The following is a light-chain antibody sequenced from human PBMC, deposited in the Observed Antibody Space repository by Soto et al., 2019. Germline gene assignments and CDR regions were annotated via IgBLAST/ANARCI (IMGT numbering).Light chain of an antibody. CDR3: QQYNNWPPIT. CDR1: QSVSSY. Sequence: EIVLTQSPATLSLSPGERATLSCRASQSVSSYSAWYQQKPGQAPRLLIYDASNRATGIPARFSGSGSGTEFTLTISSLQSEDFAVYYRQQYNNWPPITFGQGTRLEIK. CDR2: DAS. J-gene: IGKJ5*01. V-gene: IGKV3-15*01.